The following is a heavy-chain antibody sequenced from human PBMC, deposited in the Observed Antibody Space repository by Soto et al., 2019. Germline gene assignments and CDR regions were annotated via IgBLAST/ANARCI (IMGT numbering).Heavy chain of an antibody. V-gene: IGHV1-69*13. CDR1: GGTFRTHA. J-gene: IGHJ4*02. CDR3: ARESYCSSSSCPFDY. CDR2: IIPIFGTA. D-gene: IGHD2-15*01. Sequence: SVKVSCKASGGTFRTHATSWVRQAPGQGPEWMGGIIPIFGTANYAQKFQGRVTTTADESTSTAYMELSSLRCEDTAVYYCARESYCSSSSCPFDYWGQGTLVTVSS.